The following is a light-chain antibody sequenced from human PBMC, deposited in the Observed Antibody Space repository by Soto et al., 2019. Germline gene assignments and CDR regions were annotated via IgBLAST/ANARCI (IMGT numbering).Light chain of an antibody. V-gene: IGKV4-1*01. Sequence: DIVMTQSPDSLAVSLGERATINCKSSQSVLYSSNNKNYLAWYQQRPGLAPRLLVYGASKRATGIPDRFRGSGSGSEFTLTISGLEPEDFAVYFCQHFGSSPPVTFGQGTRLE. CDR2: GAS. J-gene: IGKJ5*01. CDR3: QHFGSSPPVT. CDR1: QSVLYSSNNKNY.